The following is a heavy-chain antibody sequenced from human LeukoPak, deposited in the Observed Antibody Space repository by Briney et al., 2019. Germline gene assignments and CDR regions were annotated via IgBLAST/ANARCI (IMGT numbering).Heavy chain of an antibody. CDR1: GYTFTSYD. D-gene: IGHD5-18*01. CDR3: AGYAGYSCGDYYYMDV. J-gene: IGHJ6*03. CDR2: MNPNSGNT. V-gene: IGHV1-8*01. Sequence: GASVKVSCKASGYTFTSYDINWVRQATGQGLEWMGWMNPNSGNTGYAQKFQGRVTMTRNTSISTAYMELSSLRSEDTAVYYCAGYAGYSCGDYYYMDVWGKGTAVTVSS.